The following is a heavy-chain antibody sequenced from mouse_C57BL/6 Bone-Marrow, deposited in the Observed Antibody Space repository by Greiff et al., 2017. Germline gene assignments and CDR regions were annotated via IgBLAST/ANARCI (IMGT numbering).Heavy chain of an antibody. CDR1: GYTFTSYD. CDR2: IYPRDGST. Sequence: LVESGPELVKPGASVKLSCKASGYTFTSYDINWVKQRPGQGLAWIGWIYPRDGSTKYNEKFKGQATLTVDTSSSTAYMELHSLTSEDSAVYFCARLEFDGSSGDWYIDVWGTGTTVTVSS. V-gene: IGHV1-85*01. D-gene: IGHD1-1*01. CDR3: ARLEFDGSSGDWYIDV. J-gene: IGHJ1*03.